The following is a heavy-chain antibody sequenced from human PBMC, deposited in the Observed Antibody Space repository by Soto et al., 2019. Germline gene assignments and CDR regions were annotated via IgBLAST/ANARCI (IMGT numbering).Heavy chain of an antibody. CDR3: AREYCSSTSCYAYYFDY. Sequence: GGSLRLSCAASGFTFSSYGMHWVRQAPGKGLEWVAVIWYDGSNKYYADSVKGRFTISRDNSKNTLYLQMNSLRAEDTAVYYCAREYCSSTSCYAYYFDYWGQGTLVTVSS. D-gene: IGHD2-2*01. CDR2: IWYDGSNK. CDR1: GFTFSSYG. J-gene: IGHJ4*02. V-gene: IGHV3-33*01.